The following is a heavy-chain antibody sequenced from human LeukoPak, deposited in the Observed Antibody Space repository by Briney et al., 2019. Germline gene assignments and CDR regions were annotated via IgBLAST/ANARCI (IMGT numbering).Heavy chain of an antibody. CDR2: IYYSGNT. J-gene: IGHJ4*02. Sequence: SETLSLTCTVSGVSISGSGYYFGWIRQPPGKGLEWIGNIYYSGNTDYNASLESRVTISVDTSKNEFSLRLNSVTAADTAMYYCAKSGGYGLIDYWGQGTLVTASS. CDR3: AKSGGYGLIDY. D-gene: IGHD1-26*01. V-gene: IGHV4-39*01. CDR1: GVSISGSGYY.